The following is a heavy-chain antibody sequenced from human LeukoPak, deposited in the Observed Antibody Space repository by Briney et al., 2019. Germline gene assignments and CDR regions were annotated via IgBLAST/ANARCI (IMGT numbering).Heavy chain of an antibody. Sequence: SQTLSLTCAISGDSVSSNTAAWNWIRQSPSRGLEWLGRTYYRSKWCNDYAVSVKSRITINPDTSKNQFSLQLYSVTPEDTAVYYCARSISSGGFRLDYWGQGTLVTVSS. CDR1: GDSVSSNTAA. V-gene: IGHV6-1*01. D-gene: IGHD3-3*02. CDR2: TYYRSKWCN. CDR3: ARSISSGGFRLDY. J-gene: IGHJ4*02.